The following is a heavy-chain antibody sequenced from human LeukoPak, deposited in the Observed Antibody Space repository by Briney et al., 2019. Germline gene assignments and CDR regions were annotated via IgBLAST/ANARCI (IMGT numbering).Heavy chain of an antibody. Sequence: GGSLRLSCAASGFTFTNTWMNWVRQAPGKGLEWVGRIKSKTDGGTTDYAAPVKGRFSISRDDSKTTLYLQMSSLKTEDTAVYYCTTDLNYSNYRSWGQGTLVTVSS. D-gene: IGHD4-11*01. CDR2: IKSKTDGGTT. CDR1: GFTFTNTW. CDR3: TTDLNYSNYRS. J-gene: IGHJ5*02. V-gene: IGHV3-15*07.